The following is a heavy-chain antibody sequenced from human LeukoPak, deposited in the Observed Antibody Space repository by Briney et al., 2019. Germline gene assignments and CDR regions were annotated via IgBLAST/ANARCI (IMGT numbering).Heavy chain of an antibody. CDR3: ARARYSGYVFES. J-gene: IGHJ5*01. D-gene: IGHD5-12*01. Sequence: SETLSLTCTVSGGSISRGDYYWSWIRQPPGKGLEWIGYGYTYKIGSTHYNPSLRGRLIISVDTSKNQFSLRLTAVTAADTAVYYCARARYSGYVFESWGQGTPVTVSS. V-gene: IGHV4-30-4*01. CDR1: GGSISRGDYY. CDR2: TYKIGST.